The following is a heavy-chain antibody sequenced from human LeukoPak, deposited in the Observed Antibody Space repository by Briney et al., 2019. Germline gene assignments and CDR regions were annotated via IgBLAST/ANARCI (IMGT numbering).Heavy chain of an antibody. CDR2: IIPIFGTA. CDR1: GYTFTGYY. V-gene: IGHV1-69*13. Sequence: SVKVSCKASGYTFTGYYMHWVRQAPGQGLEWMGGIIPIFGTANYAQKFQGRVTITADESTSTAYMELSSLRSEDTAVYYCATIRFLEWFDYYYYYYMDVWGKGTTVTVSS. D-gene: IGHD3-3*01. J-gene: IGHJ6*03. CDR3: ATIRFLEWFDYYYYYYMDV.